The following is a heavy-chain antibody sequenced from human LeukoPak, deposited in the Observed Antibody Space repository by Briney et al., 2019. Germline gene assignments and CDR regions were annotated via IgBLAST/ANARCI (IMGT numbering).Heavy chain of an antibody. CDR1: GGSISSYY. CDR2: IYTSGST. J-gene: IGHJ4*02. Sequence: SETLSLTCTVSGGSISSYYWSWIRQPAGKGLEWIGRIYTSGSTNYNPSLKSRVTISVDTSKNQFSLKLSSVTAADTAVYYCARGRGQPLLYPADFDYWGQGTLVTVSS. D-gene: IGHD2-2*02. V-gene: IGHV4-4*07. CDR3: ARGRGQPLLYPADFDY.